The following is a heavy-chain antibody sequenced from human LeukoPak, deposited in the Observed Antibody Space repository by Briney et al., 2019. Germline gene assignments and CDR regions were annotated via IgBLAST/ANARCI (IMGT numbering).Heavy chain of an antibody. V-gene: IGHV1-18*01. J-gene: IGHJ4*02. CDR1: GYTFTSYG. CDR2: ISAYNGNA. D-gene: IGHD1-26*01. Sequence: ASVKVSCKASGYTFTSYGISWVRQAPGQGLEWMGWISAYNGNANYAQKLQGRVTMTTDTSTSTAYMELRSLRSDDTAVYYCARDGSGSYYEASDYFDYWGQGTPVTVSS. CDR3: ARDGSGSYYEASDYFDY.